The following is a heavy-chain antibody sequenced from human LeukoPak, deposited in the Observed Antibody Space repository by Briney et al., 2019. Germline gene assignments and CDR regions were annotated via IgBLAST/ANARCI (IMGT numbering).Heavy chain of an antibody. CDR3: ARGIYDSSGYYPSL. V-gene: IGHV1-69*13. Sequence: ASVKVSCKASGYTFTSYGISWVRQAPGQGLEWMGGIIPIFGTANYAQKFQGRVTITADESTSTAYMELSSLRSEDTAVYYCARGIYDSSGYYPSLWGQGTLVTVSS. J-gene: IGHJ4*02. D-gene: IGHD3-22*01. CDR2: IIPIFGTA. CDR1: GYTFTSYG.